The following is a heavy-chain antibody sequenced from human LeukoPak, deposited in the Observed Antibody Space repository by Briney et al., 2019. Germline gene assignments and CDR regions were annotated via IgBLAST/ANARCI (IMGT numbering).Heavy chain of an antibody. V-gene: IGHV4-39*07. Sequence: SETLSLTCTVSGGSIGSSHYYWGWIRQPPGKGLEWIGSIYYSGSTYQNPSLKSRVTISVDTSKNQFFLKLSSVTAADTAVYYCARDNYGVSGGTNWLKTDYWGQGTLVTVSS. J-gene: IGHJ4*02. CDR3: ARDNYGVSGGTNWLKTDY. D-gene: IGHD3-9*01. CDR1: GGSIGSSHYY. CDR2: IYYSGST.